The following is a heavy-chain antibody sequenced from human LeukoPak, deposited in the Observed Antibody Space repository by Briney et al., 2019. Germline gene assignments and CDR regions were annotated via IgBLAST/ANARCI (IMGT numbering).Heavy chain of an antibody. Sequence: GGSLRLSCAASGFTFYDYGMSWVRHAPGKGLEWVSGINWNGGSTGYADSVKGRFTISRDNAKNSLYLQMNSLRAEDTALYHCARDSYYDSSGHDAFDIWGQGTMVTVSS. D-gene: IGHD3-22*01. CDR3: ARDSYYDSSGHDAFDI. V-gene: IGHV3-20*01. CDR2: INWNGGST. CDR1: GFTFYDYG. J-gene: IGHJ3*02.